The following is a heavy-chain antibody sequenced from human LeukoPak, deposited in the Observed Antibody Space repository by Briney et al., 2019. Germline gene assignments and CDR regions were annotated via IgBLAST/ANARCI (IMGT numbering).Heavy chain of an antibody. V-gene: IGHV1-46*01. J-gene: IGHJ4*02. CDR1: GYTFTSYY. D-gene: IGHD3-22*01. CDR3: ARTWGDYYDSSGYAY. Sequence: ASVKVSCKASGYTFTSYYMHWVRQAPGQGLEWMGIINPSGGSTSYAQKFQGRVTMTRDTSTSTVYMELSSLRSEDTAVYYCARTWGDYYDSSGYAYWGQGTLVTVSS. CDR2: INPSGGST.